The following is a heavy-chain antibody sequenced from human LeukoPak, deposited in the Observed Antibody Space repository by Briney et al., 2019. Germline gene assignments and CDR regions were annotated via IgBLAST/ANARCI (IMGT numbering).Heavy chain of an antibody. CDR2: IITSSSTI. D-gene: IGHD1-26*01. J-gene: IGHJ6*03. CDR3: ARVGGRRTYYYYMDV. V-gene: IGHV3-48*01. CDR1: GFTFSMYT. Sequence: GGSLRLSCAASGFTFSMYTMNWVRHAPEKGLGWASYIITSSSTIYYADSVKCRFTISRANDKNSLYLEMNSLRVEDTAVYYCARVGGRRTYYYYMDVWGKGTTVTVSS.